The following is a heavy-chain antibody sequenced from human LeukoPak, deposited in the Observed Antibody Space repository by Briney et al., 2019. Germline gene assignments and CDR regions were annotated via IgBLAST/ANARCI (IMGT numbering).Heavy chain of an antibody. Sequence: GGSLRLSCAASGFTFSSYSMNWVRQAPGKGLEWVSSISSSSSYIYYTDSVKGRFTISRDNAKNSLYLQMNSLRAEDTAVYYCARDSGVSSSFDYWGQGTLVTVSS. CDR2: ISSSSSYI. D-gene: IGHD6-6*01. J-gene: IGHJ4*02. V-gene: IGHV3-21*01. CDR3: ARDSGVSSSFDY. CDR1: GFTFSSYS.